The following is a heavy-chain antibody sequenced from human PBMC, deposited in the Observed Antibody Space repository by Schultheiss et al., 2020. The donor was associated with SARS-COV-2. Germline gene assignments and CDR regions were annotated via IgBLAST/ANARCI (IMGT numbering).Heavy chain of an antibody. J-gene: IGHJ5*02. Sequence: LRLSCTVSGGSISNGDHTWSWIRQPPGKDLEWIGYIYHSGSTYSNPSVKSRVTISVDRSKNQFSLKLSSVTAADTAVYYCAREAAAAAGGWFDPWGQGTLVTVSS. CDR3: AREAAAAAGGWFDP. CDR2: IYHSGST. V-gene: IGHV4-30-2*01. CDR1: GGSISNGDHT. D-gene: IGHD6-13*01.